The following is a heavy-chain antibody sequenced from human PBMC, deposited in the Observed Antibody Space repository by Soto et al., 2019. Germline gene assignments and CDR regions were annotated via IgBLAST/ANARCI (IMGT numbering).Heavy chain of an antibody. V-gene: IGHV2-70*13. J-gene: IGHJ6*02. D-gene: IGHD1-20*01. Sequence: VPTLVNPTETLTLTCTFSGFSLTSPGMCVSWIRQPPGKALEWLALIERDDDDKYYSTSLKTRLTISKDTRKNQVVLTMANMDPADTGTYYCARSIRGPRGFNGMDVWGQGPTFTVSS. CDR2: IERDDDDK. CDR3: ARSIRGPRGFNGMDV. CDR1: GFSLTSPGMC.